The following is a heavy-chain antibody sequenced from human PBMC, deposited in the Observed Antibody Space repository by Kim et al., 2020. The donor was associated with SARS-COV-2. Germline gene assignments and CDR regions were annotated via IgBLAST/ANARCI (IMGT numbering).Heavy chain of an antibody. CDR1: GGSISSSNW. J-gene: IGHJ3*02. V-gene: IGHV4-4*02. D-gene: IGHD2-21*02. Sequence: SETLSLTCAVSGGSISSSNWWSWVRQPPGKGLEWIGEIYHSGSTNYNPSLKSRVTISVDKSKNQFSLKLSSVTAADTAVYYCARVYPNIVVVTAIGDYSYAFDIWGQGTMVTVSS. CDR2: IYHSGST. CDR3: ARVYPNIVVVTAIGDYSYAFDI.